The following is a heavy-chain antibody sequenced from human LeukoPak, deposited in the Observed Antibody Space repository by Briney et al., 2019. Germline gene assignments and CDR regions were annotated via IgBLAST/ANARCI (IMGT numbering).Heavy chain of an antibody. D-gene: IGHD6-13*01. V-gene: IGHV5-51*01. Sequence: GESRKFCWKCSGYTITNRLIAWMRQMPGKGLEWMGLIYPADSDTRYSPSFQGQVTISADKSISSAYLQWSSLEASDTAMYYCDSRLAAFDDWGQGTLVTVSS. CDR1: GYTITNRL. J-gene: IGHJ4*02. CDR2: IYPADSDT. CDR3: DSRLAAFDD.